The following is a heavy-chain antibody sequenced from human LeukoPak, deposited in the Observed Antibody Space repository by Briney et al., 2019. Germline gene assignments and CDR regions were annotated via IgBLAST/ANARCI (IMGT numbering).Heavy chain of an antibody. CDR3: ANDDTRTLDAFDI. CDR1: GFTFSSYG. Sequence: GRSLRLSCAASGFTFSSYGMHWVRQAPGKGLEWVAVISYDGSNKYYADSVKGRLTISRDNSKNTLYLQMNSLRAEDTAVYYCANDDTRTLDAFDIWGQGTMVTVSS. CDR2: ISYDGSNK. D-gene: IGHD1-14*01. V-gene: IGHV3-30*18. J-gene: IGHJ3*02.